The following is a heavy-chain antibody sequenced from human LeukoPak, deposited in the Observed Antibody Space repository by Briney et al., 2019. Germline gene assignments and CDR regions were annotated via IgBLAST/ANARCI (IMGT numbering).Heavy chain of an antibody. J-gene: IGHJ4*02. CDR1: GYTFTGYY. V-gene: IGHV1-2*02. D-gene: IGHD3-10*01. CDR3: AKSTGSGILFPNDF. CDR2: INPNSGGT. Sequence: ASVKVSCKASGYTFTGYYMHWVRQAPGQGLEWMGWINPNSGGTNYAQKFQGRVTMTRDTSISTAYMELSRLRSDDTAVYYCAKSTGSGILFPNDFWGRGTRVTVSS.